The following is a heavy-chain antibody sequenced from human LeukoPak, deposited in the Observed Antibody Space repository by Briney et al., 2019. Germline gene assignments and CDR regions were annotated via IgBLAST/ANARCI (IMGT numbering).Heavy chain of an antibody. CDR3: ATEWLGTS. V-gene: IGHV3-23*01. D-gene: IGHD5-12*01. CDR2: ISGSGGNT. CDR1: GFTFDSYA. J-gene: IGHJ4*02. Sequence: PGRSLRLSCAASGFTFDSYAMSWVRQAPGKGLEWVSAISGSGGNTYLAESVKGRFTISRDNSKNTLNLQMNSLRAEDTAIYYCATEWLGTSWGQGTLVTVSS.